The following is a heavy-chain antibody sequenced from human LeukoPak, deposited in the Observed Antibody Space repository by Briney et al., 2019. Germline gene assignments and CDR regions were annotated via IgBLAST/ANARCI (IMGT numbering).Heavy chain of an antibody. CDR1: GYTFTGYY. CDR2: INPNSGGT. CDR3: ARTEYCSSTSCYTPHDAFDI. Sequence: ASVKVSCKASGYTFTGYYMRWVRQAPGQGLEWMGWINPNSGGTNYAQKFQGRVTMSRDTSISTAYMELSRLRSDDTAVYYCARTEYCSSTSCYTPHDAFDIWGQGTMVTVSS. V-gene: IGHV1-2*02. D-gene: IGHD2-2*01. J-gene: IGHJ3*02.